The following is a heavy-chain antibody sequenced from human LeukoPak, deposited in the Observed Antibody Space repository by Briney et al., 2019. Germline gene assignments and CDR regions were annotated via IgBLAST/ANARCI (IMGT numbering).Heavy chain of an antibody. J-gene: IGHJ4*02. D-gene: IGHD3-22*01. CDR1: GGSISSYY. CDR3: ARNSGYYDSSGYFVNFFDY. CDR2: IYYSGST. V-gene: IGHV4-59*08. Sequence: SETLSLTCTVSGGSISSYYWSWIRQPPGKGLEWIGYIYYSGSTNYNPSLKSRVTISVDTSKNQFSLKLSSVTAADTVVYYCARNSGYYDSSGYFVNFFDYWGQGTLVTVSS.